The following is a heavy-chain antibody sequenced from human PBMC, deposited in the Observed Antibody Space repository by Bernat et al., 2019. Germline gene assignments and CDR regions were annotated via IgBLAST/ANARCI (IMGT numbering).Heavy chain of an antibody. V-gene: IGHV3-21*05. J-gene: IGHJ5*02. D-gene: IGHD3-3*01. Sequence: EVQLVESGGGLVKPGGSLRLSCAASGFTFSSYSMNWVRQAPGKGLEWVSYISSSSSYIYYADSVKGRFTISRDNAKNSLYLQMNSLRAEDTAVYYCARDNAMTFFFNWFDPWGQGTLVAVSS. CDR2: ISSSSSYI. CDR3: ARDNAMTFFFNWFDP. CDR1: GFTFSSYS.